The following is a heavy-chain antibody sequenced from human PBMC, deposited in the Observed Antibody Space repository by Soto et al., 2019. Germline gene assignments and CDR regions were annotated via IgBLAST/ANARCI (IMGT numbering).Heavy chain of an antibody. Sequence: GGSLRLSCAASGFTFSSYWMSWVRQAPGKGLEWVANIKQDGSEKYYVDSVKGRFTISRDNAKNSLYLQMNSLRAEDTAVYYCARLDYGDYYYYYMDVWGKGTTVTVSS. CDR3: ARLDYGDYYYYYMDV. CDR1: GFTFSSYW. V-gene: IGHV3-7*01. J-gene: IGHJ6*03. CDR2: IKQDGSEK. D-gene: IGHD4-17*01.